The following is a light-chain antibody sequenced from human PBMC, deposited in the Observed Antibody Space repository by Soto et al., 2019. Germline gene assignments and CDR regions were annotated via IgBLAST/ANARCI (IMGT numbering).Light chain of an antibody. CDR3: QQYGSSPTWT. J-gene: IGKJ1*01. CDR2: GAS. Sequence: IVLTQSPGTLSLSPGERATLSCRASQSVSSSYLAWYQQKPGQAPRLLIYGASSRATGIPDRFSGSGSGTDFTLTISRLEPEDFAVYYCQQYGSSPTWTFGQGTTVDIK. CDR1: QSVSSSY. V-gene: IGKV3-20*01.